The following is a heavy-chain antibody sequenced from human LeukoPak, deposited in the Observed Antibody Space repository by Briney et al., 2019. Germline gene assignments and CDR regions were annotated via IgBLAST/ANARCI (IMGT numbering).Heavy chain of an antibody. CDR1: GFSVSTNY. D-gene: IGHD1-26*01. J-gene: IGHJ4*02. CDR3: ASGPYTVSSYAY. V-gene: IGHV3-66*01. Sequence: PGGSLRLSCAASGFSVSTNYMSWVRQAPGKGLGWVSLIYSGGSRHYADSVKDRFTMSRDPSKNILYLQMNSLRAEDTAVYFCASGPYTVSSYAYWGQGTLVTVSS. CDR2: IYSGGSR.